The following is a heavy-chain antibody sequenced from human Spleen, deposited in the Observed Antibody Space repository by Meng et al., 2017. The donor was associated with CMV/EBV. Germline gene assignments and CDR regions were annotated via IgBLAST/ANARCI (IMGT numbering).Heavy chain of an antibody. J-gene: IGHJ4*02. V-gene: IGHV3-21*03. CDR1: GFTFSGYS. CDR2: ISTGGSDK. D-gene: IGHD3-22*01. Sequence: GGSLRLSCAASGFTFSGYSMNWVRQAPGKGLEWVSSISTGGSDKYYADSVKGRFTISRDNAKNSLYLQMNSLKTEDTAVYYCTTDQDPNYYDSSGKDYWGQGTLVTVSS. CDR3: TTDQDPNYYDSSGKDY.